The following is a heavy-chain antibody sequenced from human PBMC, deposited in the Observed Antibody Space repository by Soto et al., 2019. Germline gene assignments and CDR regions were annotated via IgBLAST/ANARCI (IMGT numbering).Heavy chain of an antibody. CDR1: GYSFTSYW. CDR3: ARLNFPAGPQYYMDV. CDR2: IYPGDSDT. Sequence: GESLKISCKGSGYSFTSYWIGWVRQMPGKGLEWMGIIYPGDSDTRYSPSFQGQVTISADKSISTAYLQWSSLKASDTAMYYCARLNFPAGPQYYMDVWGKGTTVTVSS. V-gene: IGHV5-51*01. J-gene: IGHJ6*03.